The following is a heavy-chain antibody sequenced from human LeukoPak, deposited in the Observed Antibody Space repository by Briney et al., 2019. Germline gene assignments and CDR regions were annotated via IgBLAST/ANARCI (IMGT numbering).Heavy chain of an antibody. V-gene: IGHV4-4*07. CDR2: IYTSGST. J-gene: IGHJ6*03. D-gene: IGHD6-6*01. Sequence: SETLSLTCTVSGGSISSYYWSWIRQPAGKGLEWIGRIYTSGSTNYNPSLKSRVTMSVDTSKNQFSLKLSSVTAADTAVYYCARDPPSIAARPDGYYYYYYMDVWGKGTTVTVSS. CDR1: GGSISSYY. CDR3: ARDPPSIAARPDGYYYYYYMDV.